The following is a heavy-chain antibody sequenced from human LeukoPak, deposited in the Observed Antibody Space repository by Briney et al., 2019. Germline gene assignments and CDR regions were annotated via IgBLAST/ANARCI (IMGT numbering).Heavy chain of an antibody. Sequence: GGSLRLSCAASGFTFSSYSMNWVRQAPGKGLEWVSSISSSSSYIYYADSVKGRFTISRDNAKNSLYLQMNSLRAQDTAVYYCAELGITMIGGVWGKGTTVTISS. J-gene: IGHJ6*04. D-gene: IGHD3-10*02. CDR1: GFTFSSYS. V-gene: IGHV3-21*01. CDR3: AELGITMIGGV. CDR2: ISSSSSYI.